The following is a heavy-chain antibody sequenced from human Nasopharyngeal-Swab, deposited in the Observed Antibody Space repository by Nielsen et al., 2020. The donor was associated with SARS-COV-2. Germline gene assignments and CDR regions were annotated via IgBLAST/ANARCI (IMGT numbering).Heavy chain of an antibody. D-gene: IGHD3-9*01. CDR2: IYYSGST. V-gene: IGHV4-31*03. J-gene: IGHJ4*02. Sequence: SETLSLTCTVSGGSISSVGYYWSWIRQHPGKGLEWIGYIYYSGSTYYSPSLKSRVTISVDTSKNQFSLRLSSVTAADTAVYYCARVGICNNDWCGSYDSWGQGTLVTVSS. CDR3: ARVGICNNDWCGSYDS. CDR1: GGSISSVGYY.